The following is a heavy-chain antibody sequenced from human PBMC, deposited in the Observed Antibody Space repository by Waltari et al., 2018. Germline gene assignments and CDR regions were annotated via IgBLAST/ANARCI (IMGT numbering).Heavy chain of an antibody. Sequence: QLQLQESGPGLVKTSETLSLTCTVSGSISSTTSYWDWIRQPPGKGLEWIGSMSSSGHTYYNPSLKSRVTISVDTSKNQFSLRLSSVTAADTAVYYCARRSRGSGSYAFGAFDIWGQGTMVIVSS. V-gene: IGHV4-39*01. CDR1: GSISSTTSY. CDR2: MSSSGHT. D-gene: IGHD1-26*01. J-gene: IGHJ3*02. CDR3: ARRSRGSGSYAFGAFDI.